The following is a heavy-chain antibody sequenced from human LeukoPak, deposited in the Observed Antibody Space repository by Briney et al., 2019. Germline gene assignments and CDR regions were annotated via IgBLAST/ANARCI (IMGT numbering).Heavy chain of an antibody. D-gene: IGHD3-22*01. J-gene: IGHJ4*02. CDR2: INPNSGGT. CDR3: AGITMIVVVIVLFDY. Sequence: ASVKVSCKAPGYTFTGYYMHWVRQAPGQGLEWMGWINPNSGGTNYAQKFQGRVTMTRDTSISTAYMELSRLRSDDTAVYYCAGITMIVVVIVLFDYWGQGTLVTVSS. CDR1: GYTFTGYY. V-gene: IGHV1-2*02.